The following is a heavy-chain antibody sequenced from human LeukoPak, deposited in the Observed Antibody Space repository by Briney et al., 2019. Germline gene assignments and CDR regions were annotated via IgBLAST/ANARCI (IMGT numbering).Heavy chain of an antibody. CDR2: INTNTGNP. CDR3: ARGHSSSPHYYYYYGMDV. Sequence: ASVKVSCKASGYTFTSYAMNWVRQAPGQGLEWMGWINTNTGNPTYAQGFTGRFVFSLDTSVSTAYLQICSLKVEDTAVYYCARGHSSSPHYYYYYGMDVWGQGTTVTVSS. D-gene: IGHD6-6*01. V-gene: IGHV7-4-1*01. CDR1: GYTFTSYA. J-gene: IGHJ6*02.